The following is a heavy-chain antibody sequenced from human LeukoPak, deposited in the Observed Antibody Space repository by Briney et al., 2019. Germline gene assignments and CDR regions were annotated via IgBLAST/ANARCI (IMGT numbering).Heavy chain of an antibody. CDR2: IHASGST. CDR1: GGPLSDYY. CDR3: ARDSRARRGYTYGYSWFNP. J-gene: IGHJ5*02. Sequence: SETLSLTCSVSGGPLSDYYWSWIRQPAGEGPEWIGRIHASGSTNYNPSLKSRVTLSVDTSRNQFSLTLPSVTAADTAVYYCARDSRARRGYTYGYSWFNPWGQGTRVTVSS. D-gene: IGHD5-18*01. V-gene: IGHV4-4*07.